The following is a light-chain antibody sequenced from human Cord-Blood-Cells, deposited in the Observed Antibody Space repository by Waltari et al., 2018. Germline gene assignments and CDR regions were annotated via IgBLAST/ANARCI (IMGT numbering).Light chain of an antibody. V-gene: IGLV2-14*01. CDR1: SSDVGGYNY. J-gene: IGLJ3*02. Sequence: QSALTQPASVSGSPGHSIPIPCPGTSSDVGGYNYVSWYQQHPGKAPKLMVYEVGNRPSGVSNRFSGSKSGNTASLTISGLQAEDEADYYCSSYTSSSTWVFGGGTKLTVL. CDR2: EVG. CDR3: SSYTSSSTWV.